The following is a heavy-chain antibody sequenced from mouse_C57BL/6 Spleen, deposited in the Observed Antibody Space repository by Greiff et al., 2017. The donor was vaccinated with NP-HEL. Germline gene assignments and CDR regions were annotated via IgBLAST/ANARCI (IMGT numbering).Heavy chain of an antibody. D-gene: IGHD1-1*01. CDR3: AREITTVEVWFAY. V-gene: IGHV1-66*01. CDR2: IYPGSGNT. CDR1: GYSFTSYY. Sequence: QVQLQQSGPELVKPGASVKISCKASGYSFTSYYIHWVKQRPGQGLEWIGWIYPGSGNTKYNEKFKGKATLTADTSSSTAYMQLSSLTSEDSAVYYCAREITTVEVWFAYWGQGTLVTVSA. J-gene: IGHJ3*01.